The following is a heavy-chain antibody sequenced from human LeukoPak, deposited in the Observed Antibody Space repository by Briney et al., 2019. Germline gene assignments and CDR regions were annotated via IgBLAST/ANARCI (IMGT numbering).Heavy chain of an antibody. Sequence: SETLSLTCTVSGGSISGYYWSWIRQHPGKGLEWIGYIYYSGSTYYNPSLKSRVTISVDTSKNQFSLKLSSVTAADTAVYYCAREGYSSRRSWYYFDYWGQGTLVTVSS. CDR2: IYYSGST. J-gene: IGHJ4*02. D-gene: IGHD6-13*01. V-gene: IGHV4-31*03. CDR3: AREGYSSRRSWYYFDY. CDR1: GGSISGYY.